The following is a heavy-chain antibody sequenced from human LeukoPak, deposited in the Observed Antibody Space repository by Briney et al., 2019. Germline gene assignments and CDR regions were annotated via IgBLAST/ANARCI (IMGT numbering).Heavy chain of an antibody. CDR2: IKQDGSDR. J-gene: IGHJ4*02. D-gene: IGHD6-19*01. Sequence: PGGSLRLSCAASGFTFRNYWMSWVRQAPGTGLEWVANIKQDGSDRDYVTSVRGRFTISRDNAESSLYLRMNSLRVEDTAVYYCVRNLAVAGTCFDSWGQGTLVTVSS. V-gene: IGHV3-7*03. CDR3: VRNLAVAGTCFDS. CDR1: GFTFRNYW.